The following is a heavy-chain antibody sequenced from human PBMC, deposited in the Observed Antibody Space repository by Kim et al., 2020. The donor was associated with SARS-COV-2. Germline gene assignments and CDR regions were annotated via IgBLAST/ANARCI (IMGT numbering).Heavy chain of an antibody. D-gene: IGHD3-22*01. Sequence: SETLSLTCTVSGGSISSSSYYWGWIRQPQGKGLEWIGSIYYSGSTYYNSSLKSRVTISVDTSKNQFSLKLSSVTAADTAVYYCARQMGITMIVVVISTHFDYWGQGTLVTVSS. J-gene: IGHJ4*02. CDR2: IYYSGST. V-gene: IGHV4-39*01. CDR1: GGSISSSSYY. CDR3: ARQMGITMIVVVISTHFDY.